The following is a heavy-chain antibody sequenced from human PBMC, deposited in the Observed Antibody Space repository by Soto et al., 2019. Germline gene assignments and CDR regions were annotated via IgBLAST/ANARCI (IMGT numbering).Heavy chain of an antibody. CDR2: ISYDGKNE. Sequence: QVQLVESGGGVVQPGGSLRLSCAPSGFTFRAYGMHWVRQAPGKGLEWVAVISYDGKNEYYADTVKSRFSISGDSSKNTLYLQMNGLRAEDTAVYYCAKDLVAFTTGRRSPFGSWGQGTLVTVSS. J-gene: IGHJ4*02. D-gene: IGHD1-1*01. CDR3: AKDLVAFTTGRRSPFGS. V-gene: IGHV3-30*18. CDR1: GFTFRAYG.